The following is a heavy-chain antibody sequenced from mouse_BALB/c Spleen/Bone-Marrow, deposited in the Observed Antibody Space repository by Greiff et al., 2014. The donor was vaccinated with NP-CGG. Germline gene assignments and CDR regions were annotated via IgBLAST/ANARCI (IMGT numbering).Heavy chain of an antibody. D-gene: IGHD2-14*01. CDR1: GYAFTNYN. V-gene: IGHV1S135*01. J-gene: IGHJ2*01. Sequence: ESGPELVKPGASVKVSCKASGYAFTNYNMNWVKQSHGKSLEWIGYIDPYSGGTNYNQKFRGKATLTVDKSSSTAYMHLNSLTSEDSAVYYCSRGVLAYFDYWGQGTTLTVSS. CDR2: IDPYSGGT. CDR3: SRGVLAYFDY.